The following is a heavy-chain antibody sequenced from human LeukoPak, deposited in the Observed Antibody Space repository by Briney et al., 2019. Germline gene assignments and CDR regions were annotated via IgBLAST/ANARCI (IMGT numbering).Heavy chain of an antibody. Sequence: GGSLRLSCAASGFTFSSYWMTWVRQAPGKGLEWVSVIYSGGSTYYADSVKGRFTISRDNSKNTLYLQMNSLRAEDTAVYYCARDYSGSTLFGYWGQGTLVTVSS. CDR2: IYSGGST. V-gene: IGHV3-53*01. CDR1: GFTFSSYW. CDR3: ARDYSGSTLFGY. D-gene: IGHD1-26*01. J-gene: IGHJ4*02.